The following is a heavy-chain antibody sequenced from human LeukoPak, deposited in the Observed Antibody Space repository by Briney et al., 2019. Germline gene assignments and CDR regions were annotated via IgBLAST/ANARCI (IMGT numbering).Heavy chain of an antibody. CDR2: IIPIFGTA. Sequence: GASVKVSCKASGGTFSSYAISWVRQAPGQGLEWMGGIIPIFGTANYAQKFQGRVTITADESTSTAYMELSSLRSEDTAVYYCARGYSTMDAFDIWGQGTMVTVSS. V-gene: IGHV1-69*13. CDR1: GGTFSSYA. D-gene: IGHD2-15*01. CDR3: ARGYSTMDAFDI. J-gene: IGHJ3*02.